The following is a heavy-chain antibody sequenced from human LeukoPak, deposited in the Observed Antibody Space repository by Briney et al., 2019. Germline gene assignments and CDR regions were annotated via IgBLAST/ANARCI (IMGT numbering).Heavy chain of an antibody. Sequence: PGGSLRLSCLGSGFSVSGDYMSWVRQAPGGGPEWVAIIYNDGSTYYAKSVEGRFSIYRDSYKNTVYLQMRSLRGDDTAIYYCARDSAFSAYAYWGQGTQVTVSS. D-gene: IGHD6-25*01. CDR1: GFSVSGDY. V-gene: IGHV3-66*01. CDR3: ARDSAFSAYAY. J-gene: IGHJ4*02. CDR2: IYNDGST.